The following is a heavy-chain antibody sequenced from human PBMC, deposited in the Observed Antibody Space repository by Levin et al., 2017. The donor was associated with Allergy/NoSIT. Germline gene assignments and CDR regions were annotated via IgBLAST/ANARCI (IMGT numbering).Heavy chain of an antibody. CDR2: ISGSGGST. D-gene: IGHD1-26*01. J-gene: IGHJ4*02. CDR3: AKGWWGATPLLLDY. CDR1: GFTFSSYA. V-gene: IGHV3-23*01. Sequence: SCAASGFTFSSYAMSWVRQAPGKGLEWVSAISGSGGSTYYADSVKGRFTISRDNSKNTLYLQMNSLRAEDTAVYYCAKGWWGATPLLLDYWGQGTLVTVSS.